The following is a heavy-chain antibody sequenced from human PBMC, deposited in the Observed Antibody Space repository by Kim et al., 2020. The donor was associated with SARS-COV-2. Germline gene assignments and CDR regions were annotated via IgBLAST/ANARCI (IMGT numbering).Heavy chain of an antibody. Sequence: GGSLRLSCAASGFTFSSYAMHWVRQAPGKGLEWVAVISYDGSNKYYADSVKGRFTISRDNSKNTLYLQMNSLRAEDTAVYYCARGWRLRLGELSLAPDYWGQGTLVTVSS. V-gene: IGHV3-30*04. CDR2: ISYDGSNK. D-gene: IGHD3-16*02. CDR1: GFTFSSYA. J-gene: IGHJ4*02. CDR3: ARGWRLRLGELSLAPDY.